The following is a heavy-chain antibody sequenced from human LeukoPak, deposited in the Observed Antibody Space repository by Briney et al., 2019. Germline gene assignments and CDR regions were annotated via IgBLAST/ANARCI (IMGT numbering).Heavy chain of an antibody. Sequence: GGSLRLSCAASGFTFSNAWMSWVRQAPGKGLEWVGRIKSKTDGGTTDYAAPVKGRSTISRDDSKNTLYLQMNSLKTEDTAVYYCTTEDIVLMVYAIWGQGTLVTVSS. CDR1: GFTFSNAW. D-gene: IGHD2-8*01. CDR2: IKSKTDGGTT. J-gene: IGHJ4*02. V-gene: IGHV3-15*01. CDR3: TTEDIVLMVYAI.